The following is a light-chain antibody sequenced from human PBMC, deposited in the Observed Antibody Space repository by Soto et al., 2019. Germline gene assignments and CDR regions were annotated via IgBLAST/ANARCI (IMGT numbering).Light chain of an antibody. J-gene: IGKJ5*01. CDR1: QNIHTH. Sequence: DIQMTHSPSSLSASVVDRVTITFRASQNIHTHLNWYQQKPGKAPKPLIYTASSLHSGVPSRFSGSASGTDFTLTISSLQPEDFATYYCQQGDTTPITFGQGTRLEIK. V-gene: IGKV1-39*01. CDR3: QQGDTTPIT. CDR2: TAS.